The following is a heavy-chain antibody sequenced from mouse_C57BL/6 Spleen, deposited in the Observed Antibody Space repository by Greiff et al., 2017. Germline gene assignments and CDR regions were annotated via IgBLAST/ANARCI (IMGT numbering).Heavy chain of an antibody. Sequence: QVHVKQSGAELARPGASVKLSCKASGYTFTSYGISWVKQRTGQGLEWIGEIYPRSGNTYYNEKFKGKATLTADKSSSTAYMELRSLTSEDSAVYFCVYYGSSFDYWGQGTTLTVSS. CDR2: IYPRSGNT. D-gene: IGHD1-1*01. V-gene: IGHV1-81*01. J-gene: IGHJ2*01. CDR3: VYYGSSFDY. CDR1: GYTFTSYG.